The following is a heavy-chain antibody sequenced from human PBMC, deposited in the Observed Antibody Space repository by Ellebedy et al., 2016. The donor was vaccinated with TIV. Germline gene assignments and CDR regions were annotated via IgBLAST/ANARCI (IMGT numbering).Heavy chain of an antibody. CDR3: ARGGSGYYWALAY. CDR1: GFSVSSIY. D-gene: IGHD3-22*01. V-gene: IGHV3-66*01. Sequence: PGGSLRLSCAASGFSVSSIYMSWVRQAPGKGPEWVSLIYDSGATRYADSVKGRFTISRDNSKNTLYLQMNNLRVEDTAVYYWARGGSGYYWALAYWGQGTLVTVSS. J-gene: IGHJ4*02. CDR2: IYDSGAT.